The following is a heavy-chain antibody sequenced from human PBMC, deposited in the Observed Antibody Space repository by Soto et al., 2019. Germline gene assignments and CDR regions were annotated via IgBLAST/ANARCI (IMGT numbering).Heavy chain of an antibody. Sequence: QITLKESGPTLVRPTQTLTLTCTFSGFSFSGLSFSAGGVGVAWIRQPPGKALEWLAFLHWDDDKGSSSSLKNRVTITQDTSKNQVVLTMTDMGPEDTGTYYCALDAGDSRNYYHTFDVWGQGTTVIVSS. V-gene: IGHV2-5*02. D-gene: IGHD1-26*01. CDR3: ALDAGDSRNYYHTFDV. J-gene: IGHJ6*02. CDR1: GFSFSGLSFSAGGVG. CDR2: LHWDDDK.